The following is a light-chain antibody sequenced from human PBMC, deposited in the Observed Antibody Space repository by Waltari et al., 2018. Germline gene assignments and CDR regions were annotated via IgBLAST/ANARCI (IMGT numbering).Light chain of an antibody. Sequence: QLVVTQSPSASAPLGASVKLTCTLTSGHSTFAIAWHQQQPGKGPRYLMSLNSDGSHYRGDGIPDRFSGSSSGAERYLSISGLESADEADYYCETWDTAIHVFGGGTKLTVI. J-gene: IGLJ3*02. V-gene: IGLV4-69*01. CDR2: LNSDGSH. CDR3: ETWDTAIHV. CDR1: SGHSTFA.